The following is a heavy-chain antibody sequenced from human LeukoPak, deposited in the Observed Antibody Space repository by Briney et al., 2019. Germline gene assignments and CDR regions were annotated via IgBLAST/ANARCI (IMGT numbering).Heavy chain of an antibody. V-gene: IGHV3-9*01. CDR2: ISWNSGSI. CDR3: AKAGGGSGYDY. D-gene: IGHD2-15*01. Sequence: GGSLRLSCADSGFTFDDYAMHWVRQAPGKGLEWVSGISWNSGSIGYADSVKGRFTISRDNAKNSLYLQMNSLRAEDTALYYCAKAGGGSGYDYWGQGTLVTVSS. CDR1: GFTFDDYA. J-gene: IGHJ4*02.